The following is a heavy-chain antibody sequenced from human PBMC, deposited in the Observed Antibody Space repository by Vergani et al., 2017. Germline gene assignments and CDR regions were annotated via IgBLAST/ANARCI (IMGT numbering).Heavy chain of an antibody. CDR2: MNPNSGNT. CDR1: GYTFTSYD. V-gene: IGHV1-8*01. Sequence: QVQLVQSGAEVKKPGASVKVSCKASGYTFTSYDINWVRQATGQGLEWMGWMNPNSGNTGYAQKFQGRVTMTRNTSISTAYMELSSLRSEDTAVYYCAREIAHDTIVGVVIRRYYYYYGMDVWGQGTTVTVSS. D-gene: IGHD3-3*01. J-gene: IGHJ6*02. CDR3: AREIAHDTIVGVVIRRYYYYYGMDV.